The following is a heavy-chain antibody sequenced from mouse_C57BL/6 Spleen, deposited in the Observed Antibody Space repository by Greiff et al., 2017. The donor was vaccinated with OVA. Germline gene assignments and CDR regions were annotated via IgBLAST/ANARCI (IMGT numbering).Heavy chain of an antibody. V-gene: IGHV5-17*01. Sequence: EVKLVESGGGLVKPGGSLKLSCAASGFTFSDYGMHWVRQAPEKGLEWVAYISSGSSTIYYEDTVKGGFTISRDNAKNTLILQMTSLRSEDTAMYYCARDGSSYLYYAMDYWGQGTSVTVSS. CDR2: ISSGSSTI. D-gene: IGHD1-1*01. CDR3: ARDGSSYLYYAMDY. J-gene: IGHJ4*01. CDR1: GFTFSDYG.